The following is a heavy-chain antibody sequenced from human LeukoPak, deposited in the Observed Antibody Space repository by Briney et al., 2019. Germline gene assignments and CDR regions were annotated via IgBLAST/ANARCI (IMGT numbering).Heavy chain of an antibody. D-gene: IGHD5-18*01. CDR1: GYTFTSYD. J-gene: IGHJ4*02. V-gene: IGHV1-8*01. CDR3: ARARKDTAMVQDY. Sequence: ASVKVSCKASGYTFTSYDINWVRQATGQGLEWMGWMNPNSGNTGYAQKFQGRVTMTRNTSTSTAYMELSSLRSEDTAVYYCARARKDTAMVQDYWGQGTLVTVSS. CDR2: MNPNSGNT.